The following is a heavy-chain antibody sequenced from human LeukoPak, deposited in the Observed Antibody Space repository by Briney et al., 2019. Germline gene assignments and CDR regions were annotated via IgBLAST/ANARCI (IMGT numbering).Heavy chain of an antibody. J-gene: IGHJ4*02. CDR2: IIPIFGTA. CDR3: AGTYYYGSGSYPN. Sequence: GASVTVSCKASGGTFNSYAISWVGQAPGQGREWMGGIIPIFGTANYAQKFQGRVTITTDESTSTAYMELSSLRSEDTAVYYCAGTYYYGSGSYPNWGQGTLVTVSS. CDR1: GGTFNSYA. V-gene: IGHV1-69*05. D-gene: IGHD3-10*01.